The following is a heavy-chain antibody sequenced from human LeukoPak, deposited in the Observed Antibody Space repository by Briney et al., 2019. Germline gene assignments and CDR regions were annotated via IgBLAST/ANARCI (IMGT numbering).Heavy chain of an antibody. Sequence: PGGSLRLSCAASGFTFSNYWMHWVRQAPGKGLEWVSSISSSSSYIYYADSVKGRFTISRDNAKNSLYLQMNSLRAEDTAVYYCARAPFTYGPRWVYFDYWGQGTLVTVSS. CDR3: ARAPFTYGPRWVYFDY. CDR1: GFTFSNYW. J-gene: IGHJ4*02. D-gene: IGHD3-10*01. CDR2: ISSSSSYI. V-gene: IGHV3-21*01.